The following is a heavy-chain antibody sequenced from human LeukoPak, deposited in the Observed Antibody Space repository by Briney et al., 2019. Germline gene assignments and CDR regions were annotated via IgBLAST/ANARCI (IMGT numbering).Heavy chain of an antibody. D-gene: IGHD5-12*01. Sequence: GSLRLSCAASRFTVSSNYMSWVRQAPGEGLEWVSAIYAGSTSYADSVKGRFTISRDNSKNTLCLQMNSLRAEDTAVYYCARGRLAGGYSGYDSFDYWGQGTLVTVSS. CDR1: RFTVSSNY. CDR2: IYAGST. V-gene: IGHV3-53*01. J-gene: IGHJ4*02. CDR3: ARGRLAGGYSGYDSFDY.